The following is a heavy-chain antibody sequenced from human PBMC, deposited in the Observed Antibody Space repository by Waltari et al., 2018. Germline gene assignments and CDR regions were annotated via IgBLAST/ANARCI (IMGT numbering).Heavy chain of an antibody. V-gene: IGHV1-69*10. CDR3: ARDGSCSSTSCYGGYFDY. J-gene: IGHJ4*02. Sequence: QVQLVQSGAEVKKPGSSVKVSCKASGGTFSSYAISWVRQAPGQGLEWMGGIIPILGIANYAQKFQGRVTITADKSTSTAYMELSSLRSEDTAVYYCARDGSCSSTSCYGGYFDYWGQGTLVTVSS. CDR1: GGTFSSYA. D-gene: IGHD2-2*01. CDR2: IIPILGIA.